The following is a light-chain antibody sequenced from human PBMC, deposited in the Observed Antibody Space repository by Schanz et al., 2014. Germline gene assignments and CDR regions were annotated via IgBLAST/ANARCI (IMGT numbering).Light chain of an antibody. V-gene: IGKV1-39*01. CDR2: AAS. Sequence: DIQMTQSPPSLSASVGDRVTITCRASQYSSTYLNWYQQKPGKAPKLLIYAASSLQSGVPSRFSGSGSGTDFTLTISSLQPEDFAVYYCQQYGSSPGTFGQGTKVEIK. J-gene: IGKJ2*01. CDR1: QYSSTY. CDR3: QQYGSSPGT.